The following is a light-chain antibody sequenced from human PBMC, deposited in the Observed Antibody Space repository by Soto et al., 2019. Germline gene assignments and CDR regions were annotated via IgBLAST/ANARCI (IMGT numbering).Light chain of an antibody. J-gene: IGLJ1*01. V-gene: IGLV2-14*01. CDR1: SSDVGGYKY. CDR2: EVS. CDR3: CSYAGSRTYV. Sequence: QSALTQPASVSGSPGQSITISCTGTSSDVGGYKYVSWYQQHPDKAPKLIIFEVSNRPSGISSRFSGSKSGNTASLTISGLQAEDEADYYCCSYAGSRTYVFGPGTKLTVL.